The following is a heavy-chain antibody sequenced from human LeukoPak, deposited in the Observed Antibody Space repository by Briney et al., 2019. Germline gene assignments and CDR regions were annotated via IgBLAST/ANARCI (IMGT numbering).Heavy chain of an antibody. J-gene: IGHJ4*02. Sequence: QSGGSLRLSCAASGFTFSYYWMHRVRQAPGKGLVWVSRINSDGSSASYADSVKGRFTISRDNAKNTLYLQMNSLRAEDTAVYYCARDGNWEQGESFDYWGQGTLVTVSS. CDR1: GFTFSYYW. CDR3: ARDGNWEQGESFDY. D-gene: IGHD4-23*01. V-gene: IGHV3-74*01. CDR2: INSDGSSA.